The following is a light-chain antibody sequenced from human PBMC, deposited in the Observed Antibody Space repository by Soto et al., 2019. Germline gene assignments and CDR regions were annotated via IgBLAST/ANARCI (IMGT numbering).Light chain of an antibody. Sequence: EVVLTQSPATLSLSPGDRATLSCRASQSVNNFLAWYQQKPGQTPRLLIYDASKRATGIPGRFSGSGSGTDFTLTISSLEPEDFAVYYCQQRSNWPPALSFGGETKVEI. CDR3: QQRSNWPPALS. CDR1: QSVNNF. J-gene: IGKJ4*01. V-gene: IGKV3-11*01. CDR2: DAS.